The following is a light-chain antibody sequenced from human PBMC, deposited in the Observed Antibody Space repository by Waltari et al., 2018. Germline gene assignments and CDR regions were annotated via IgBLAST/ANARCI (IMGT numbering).Light chain of an antibody. V-gene: IGKV3-11*01. J-gene: IGKJ5*01. CDR2: DAS. CDR3: QHRSNWPPIT. CDR1: QRVSGY. Sequence: EIVLTQSPATLSLSPGESAPLSCRASQRVSGYLAWYQHQPGQAPRLLIYDASNRATGIPARFSGSGSGTHFTLTISSLEPEDFAVYYCQHRSNWPPITFGQGTRLDIK.